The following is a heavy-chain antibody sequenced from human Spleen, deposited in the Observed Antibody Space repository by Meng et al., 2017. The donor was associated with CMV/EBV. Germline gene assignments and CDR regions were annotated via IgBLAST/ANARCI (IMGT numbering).Heavy chain of an antibody. D-gene: IGHD2-15*01. Sequence: QITLKESGPTLVKPTQTLTLTCTFSGFSRSTSGMGVGWIRQPPGKALEWLALIYWDDDKRYSPSLKSRLTITKDTSKNQVVLTMTNMDPVDTATYYCAHRDYCSGGTCTFDYWGQGTLVTVSS. CDR1: GFSRSTSGMG. CDR3: AHRDYCSGGTCTFDY. J-gene: IGHJ4*02. CDR2: IYWDDDK. V-gene: IGHV2-5*02.